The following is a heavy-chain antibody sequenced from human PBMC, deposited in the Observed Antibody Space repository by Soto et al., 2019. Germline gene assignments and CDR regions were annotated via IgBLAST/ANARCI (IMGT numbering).Heavy chain of an antibody. CDR1: GDSVSSNSAA. Sequence: SQTLSLTCAISGDSVSSNSAAWHWIRHSPSRGLEWLGRTYYRSRWYNDYAVSVQSRITINPDTSKNQFSLQLNSVTPEDTAVYYCAREGYHFDYWGQGTLVTVSS. CDR2: TYYRSRWYN. D-gene: IGHD2-15*01. CDR3: AREGYHFDY. J-gene: IGHJ4*02. V-gene: IGHV6-1*01.